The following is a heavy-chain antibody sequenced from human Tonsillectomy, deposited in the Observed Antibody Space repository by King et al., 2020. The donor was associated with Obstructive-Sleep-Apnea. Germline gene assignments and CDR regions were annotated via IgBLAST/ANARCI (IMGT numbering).Heavy chain of an antibody. CDR1: GFTFDDYA. CDR3: AKDTTPHVFYYFDY. V-gene: IGHV3-9*01. D-gene: IGHD2-15*01. J-gene: IGHJ4*02. CDR2: ISWNSDII. Sequence: QLVQSGGGLVQPGRSLRLSCAASGFTFDDYAIHWVRQAPGKGLEWVSGISWNSDIINYAGSVKGRFTISRDNAKNSLYLQMNSLRAEDTALYYCAKDTTPHVFYYFDYWGQGTLVTVSS.